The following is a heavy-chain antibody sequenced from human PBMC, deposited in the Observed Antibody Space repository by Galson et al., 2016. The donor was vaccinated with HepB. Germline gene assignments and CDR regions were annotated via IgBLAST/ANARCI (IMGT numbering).Heavy chain of an antibody. Sequence: SVKVSCKASGYIFTSYYIHWVRQAPGQGLEWMGRITPSGGATTFAQKFQGRVTLTRDTSTNTVYMELSSLRSEDTAMYYCVRQSYGDIPSDYWGQGTLVTVSA. D-gene: IGHD4-17*01. CDR2: ITPSGGAT. CDR1: GYIFTSYY. CDR3: VRQSYGDIPSDY. J-gene: IGHJ4*02. V-gene: IGHV1-46*01.